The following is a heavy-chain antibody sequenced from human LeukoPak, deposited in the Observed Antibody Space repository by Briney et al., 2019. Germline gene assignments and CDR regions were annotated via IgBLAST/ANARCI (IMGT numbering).Heavy chain of an antibody. CDR1: GFSFSSYW. D-gene: IGHD4-23*01. CDR2: IKQDGSDK. Sequence: PGGSLRLSCAASGFSFSSYWMSWVRQAPGKGLEWVANIKQDGSDKYYLTSVRGRFTISRDNAKNSLLLQMNSLRVEDTAVYYCARGGGHLDCWGQGTLVTVSS. V-gene: IGHV3-7*03. CDR3: ARGGGHLDC. J-gene: IGHJ4*02.